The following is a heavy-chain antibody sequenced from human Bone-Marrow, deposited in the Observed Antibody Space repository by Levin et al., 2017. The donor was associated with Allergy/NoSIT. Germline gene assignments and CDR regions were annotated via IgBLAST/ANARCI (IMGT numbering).Heavy chain of an antibody. CDR1: GFTFSNAW. CDR3: TTVAVPYCSSTSCPDLFGY. D-gene: IGHD2-2*01. V-gene: IGHV3-15*01. CDR2: IKSKTDGGTT. Sequence: GESLKISCAASGFTFSNAWMSWVRQAPGKGLEWVGRIKSKTDGGTTDYAAPVKGRFTISRDDSKNTLYLQMNSLKTEDTAVYYCTTVAVPYCSSTSCPDLFGYWGQGTLVTVSS. J-gene: IGHJ4*02.